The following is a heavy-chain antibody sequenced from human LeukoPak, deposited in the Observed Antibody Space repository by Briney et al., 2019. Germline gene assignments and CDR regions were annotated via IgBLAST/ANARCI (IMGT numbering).Heavy chain of an antibody. CDR2: IYYSGST. CDR3: ATYHFRGDTHYFDY. D-gene: IGHD3-10*02. Sequence: SETLSLTCTVSGASISSYYWTWIRQPPGKGLEWIGYIYYSGSTNYNPSLQSRVTISVDTSNNQFSLKLSSVTAADTAVYYCATYHFRGDTHYFDYWGQGILVTVSS. CDR1: GASISSYY. J-gene: IGHJ4*02. V-gene: IGHV4-59*01.